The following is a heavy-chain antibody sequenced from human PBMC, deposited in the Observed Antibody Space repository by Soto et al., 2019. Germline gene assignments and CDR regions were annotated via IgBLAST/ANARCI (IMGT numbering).Heavy chain of an antibody. D-gene: IGHD2-2*01. Sequence: GASVKVSCKASGYTFTSYGISWVRQAPGQGLEWMGWISAYNGNTNYAQKLQGRVTMTTDTSTSTAYMELRSLRSDDTAVYYCARDQEYCIRTSCNVMDFWGKGTTVPVSS. J-gene: IGHJ6*04. CDR2: ISAYNGNT. CDR3: ARDQEYCIRTSCNVMDF. CDR1: GYTFTSYG. V-gene: IGHV1-18*01.